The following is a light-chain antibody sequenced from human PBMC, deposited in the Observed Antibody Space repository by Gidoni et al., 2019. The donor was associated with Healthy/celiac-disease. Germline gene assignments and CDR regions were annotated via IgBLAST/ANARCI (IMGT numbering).Light chain of an antibody. CDR3: QQYYSTPLT. J-gene: IGKJ5*01. Sequence: DIVITEAPDLLAFSLGERATINCKSSQIVLYSSNNQNYLAWYQQKPGQPPKLLIYWASTRESGVPDRFSGSGSGTDFTLTISSLQAEDVAVYYCQQYYSTPLTFGQGTRLEIK. V-gene: IGKV4-1*01. CDR1: QIVLYSSNNQNY. CDR2: WAS.